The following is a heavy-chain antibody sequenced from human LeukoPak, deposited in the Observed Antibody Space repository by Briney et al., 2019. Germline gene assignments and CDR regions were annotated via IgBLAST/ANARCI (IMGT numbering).Heavy chain of an antibody. CDR3: ARGPLLDYYDSSGYYFDY. D-gene: IGHD3-22*01. CDR1: GGSISSGNYY. CDR2: IWADGAP. Sequence: SETLSLTCTVSGGSISSGNYYWSWIRQPAGQGLEWIGRIWADGAPTYRPSLKSRVIISVDVSKNQFSLKLSSVTAADTAVYYCARGPLLDYYDSSGYYFDYWGQGTLVTVSS. J-gene: IGHJ4*02. V-gene: IGHV4-61*02.